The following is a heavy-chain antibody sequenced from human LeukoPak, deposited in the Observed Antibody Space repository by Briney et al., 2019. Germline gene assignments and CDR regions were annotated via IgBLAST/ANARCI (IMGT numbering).Heavy chain of an antibody. V-gene: IGHV4-30-4*01. CDR3: ARHKYDSGRYQIDY. D-gene: IGHD1-26*01. J-gene: IGHJ4*02. Sequence: SQTLSLTCTVSGGSISSGDYYWSWIRQPPGKGLEWIGYIYYSGSTYYNPSLKSRVTISVDTSKNQFSLKLRSVTAADTAVYYCARHKYDSGRYQIDYWGQGTLVTVSS. CDR2: IYYSGST. CDR1: GGSISSGDYY.